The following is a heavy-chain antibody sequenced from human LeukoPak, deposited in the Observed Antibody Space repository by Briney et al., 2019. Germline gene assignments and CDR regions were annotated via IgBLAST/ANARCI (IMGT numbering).Heavy chain of an antibody. V-gene: IGHV1-46*01. Sequence: ASVKVPCKASGYTSTSYYMHWVRQAPGQGLEWMGIINPSGGSTSYAQKFQGRVTMTRDMSTSTVYMEMSSLRSEDTAVYYCARMNYSSSSYYSMDVWGRETSVTVSS. CDR2: INPSGGST. J-gene: IGHJ6*03. D-gene: IGHD6-6*01. CDR3: ARMNYSSSSYYSMDV. CDR1: GYTSTSYY.